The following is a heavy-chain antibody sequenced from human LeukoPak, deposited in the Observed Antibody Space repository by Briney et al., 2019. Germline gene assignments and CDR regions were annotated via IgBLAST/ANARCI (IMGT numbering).Heavy chain of an antibody. J-gene: IGHJ3*02. CDR2: ISSSSSAI. D-gene: IGHD3-10*01. CDR1: GFTFSNYG. V-gene: IGHV3-48*01. CDR3: ARDYYNGHALDI. Sequence: GGSLRLSCAVSGFTFSNYGMNWVRQAPGKGLEWVSYISSSSSAIYYADSVKGRFTISRDNAKNSLYLQMDSLRVEDTAVYYCARDYYNGHALDIWGQGTTVTVSS.